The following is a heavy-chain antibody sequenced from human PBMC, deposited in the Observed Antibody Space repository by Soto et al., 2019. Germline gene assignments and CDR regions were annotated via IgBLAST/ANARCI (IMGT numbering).Heavy chain of an antibody. J-gene: IGHJ5*02. V-gene: IGHV3-23*01. CDR2: ISGSGGST. CDR3: APSRGYCTNGVCSEFDP. CDR1: GFTFSSYA. D-gene: IGHD2-8*01. Sequence: GGSLRLSCAASGFTFSSYAMSWVRQAPGKGLEWVSAISGSGGSTYYADSVKGRFTISRDNSKNTLYLQMNSLRAEDTAVYYCAPSRGYCTNGVCSEFDPWGQGTLVTVSS.